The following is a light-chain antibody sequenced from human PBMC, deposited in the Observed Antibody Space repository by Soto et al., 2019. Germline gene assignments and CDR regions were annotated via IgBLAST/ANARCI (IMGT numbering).Light chain of an antibody. J-gene: IGKJ1*01. CDR2: AAS. Sequence: DIQLTQSPSFLSAAVGDRVTITCRASQGIRRYLAWYQQKPGKAPKLLIHAASTLQSGVPSRFSGSGFGTEFTLTISSLQPEDFATYFCQQLNTYPPSTFGQGTKVEI. CDR3: QQLNTYPPST. V-gene: IGKV1-9*01. CDR1: QGIRRY.